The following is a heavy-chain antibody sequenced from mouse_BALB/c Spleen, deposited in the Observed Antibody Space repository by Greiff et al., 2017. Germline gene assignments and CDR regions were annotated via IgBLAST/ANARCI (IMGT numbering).Heavy chain of an antibody. CDR3: ATLTGVDWYFDV. Sequence: EVQLQQSGAELVKPGASVKLSCTASGFNINDTYMHWVKQRPEQGLEWIGRIDPANGNTKYDPKFQGKATITADTSSNTAYRQLSSLTSEDTAVYNCATLTGVDWYFDVWGAGTTVTVSS. CDR2: IDPANGNT. V-gene: IGHV14-3*02. CDR1: GFNINDTY. J-gene: IGHJ1*01. D-gene: IGHD4-1*01.